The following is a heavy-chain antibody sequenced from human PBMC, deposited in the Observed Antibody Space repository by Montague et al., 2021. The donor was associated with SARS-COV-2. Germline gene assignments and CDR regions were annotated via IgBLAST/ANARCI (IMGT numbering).Heavy chain of an antibody. Sequence: CAISGDSVSSNSAAWNWIRQSPSRGLEWLGRTYYRSNCYNDSAVSVKSRISINPDTSKNQFSLQLNSVTPEDTALYYCAREITGGDSGYEAFYCDNWGQGTLGTVSS. CDR2: TYYRSNCYN. CDR3: AREITGGDSGYEAFYCDN. V-gene: IGHV6-1*01. CDR1: GDSVSSNSAA. J-gene: IGHJ4*02. D-gene: IGHD5-12*01.